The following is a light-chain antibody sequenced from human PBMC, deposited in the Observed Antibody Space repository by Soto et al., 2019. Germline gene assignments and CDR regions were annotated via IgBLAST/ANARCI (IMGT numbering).Light chain of an antibody. CDR1: QSITTY. V-gene: IGKV1-39*01. Sequence: DIQMTQSPSSLSASVGDRVTITCRASQSITTYLNWYRQKPGKAPKLLIYAASSLQSGVPSRFSGSVSETEGTISISSLKKEDGATYVCQQMYSATLTFGGGTKVDIK. CDR2: AAS. J-gene: IGKJ4*01. CDR3: QQMYSATLT.